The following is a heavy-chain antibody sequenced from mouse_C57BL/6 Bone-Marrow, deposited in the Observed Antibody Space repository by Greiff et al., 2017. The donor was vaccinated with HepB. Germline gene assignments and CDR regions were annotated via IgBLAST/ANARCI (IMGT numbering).Heavy chain of an antibody. Sequence: EVQVVESGGGLVKPGGSLKLSCAASGFTFSSYAMSWVRQTPEKRLEWVATISAGGSYTYYPDNLKGRFTISRDNAKNNLYLQMSQLKSEDTAMYYCARGNYAMDYGGQGTSVTVSA. J-gene: IGHJ4*01. CDR3: ARGNYAMDY. CDR1: GFTFSSYA. V-gene: IGHV5-4*01. CDR2: ISAGGSYT.